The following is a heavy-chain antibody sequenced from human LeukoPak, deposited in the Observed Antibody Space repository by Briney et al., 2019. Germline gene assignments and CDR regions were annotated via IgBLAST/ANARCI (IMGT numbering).Heavy chain of an antibody. D-gene: IGHD3-16*01. V-gene: IGHV3-23*01. J-gene: IGHJ6*02. CDR2: ICGNGVKT. CDR3: ARVGDWSNYFGMDA. CDR1: GFNFSGHS. Sequence: GGSLRLSCAASGFNFSGHSMTWFRQTPGKGLEWVSVICGNGVKTYYADALKGRFTISRDNAKGTLYLQMNSLRADDKALYYCARVGDWSNYFGMDAWGQGTTVSVSS.